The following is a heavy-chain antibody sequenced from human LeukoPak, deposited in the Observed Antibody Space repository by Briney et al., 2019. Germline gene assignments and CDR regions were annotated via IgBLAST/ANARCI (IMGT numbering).Heavy chain of an antibody. CDR1: GFTFSSYG. D-gene: IGHD1-26*01. V-gene: IGHV3-33*06. J-gene: IGHJ4*02. CDR2: IWYDGSNK. Sequence: PGGSLRLSCAASGFTFSSYGMHWVRQAPGKGLEWVAVIWYDGSNKYYADSVKGRFTISRDNSKNTLYLQMNSLRAEDTAVDYCAKGSVVGATTPFDYRGQGTLVTVSS. CDR3: AKGSVVGATTPFDY.